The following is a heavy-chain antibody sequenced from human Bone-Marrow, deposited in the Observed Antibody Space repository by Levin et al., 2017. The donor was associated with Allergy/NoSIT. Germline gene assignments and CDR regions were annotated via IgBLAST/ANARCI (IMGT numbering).Heavy chain of an antibody. CDR2: ISWNSGSI. D-gene: IGHD4-17*01. CDR1: GFTFDDYA. J-gene: IGHJ4*02. CDR3: AKGRYGAFDY. Sequence: SLKISCAASGFTFDDYAMHWVRQAPGKGLEWVSGISWNSGSIGYADSVKGRFTISRDNAKNSLYLQMNSLRAEDTALYYCAKGRYGAFDYWGQGTLVTVSS. V-gene: IGHV3-9*01.